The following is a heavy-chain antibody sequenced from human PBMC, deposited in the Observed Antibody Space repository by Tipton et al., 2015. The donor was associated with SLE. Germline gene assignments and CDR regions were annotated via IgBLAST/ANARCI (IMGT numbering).Heavy chain of an antibody. CDR2: INRDGSST. J-gene: IGHJ6*02. V-gene: IGHV3-74*01. CDR3: AREANHVLGMDV. D-gene: IGHD1-14*01. CDR1: GFTLNNYW. Sequence: SLRLSCAASGFTLNNYWMHWVRQAPGKGLVWVSRINRDGSSTTYADSVKGRFTISRDNAKNTLYLQMNSLRVEDTAVYYCAREANHVLGMDVWAQGTTVTVSS.